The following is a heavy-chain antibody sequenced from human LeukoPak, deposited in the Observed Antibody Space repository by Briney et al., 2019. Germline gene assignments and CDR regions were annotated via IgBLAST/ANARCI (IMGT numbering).Heavy chain of an antibody. J-gene: IGHJ4*02. CDR3: ARDVAGDYAGAY. CDR1: GYTFTSYG. CDR2: ISDYNGNT. D-gene: IGHD4-17*01. Sequence: GASVKVSCKASGYTFTSYGISWVRPAPGQGLEWMGWISDYNGNTNYAQKLQGRGTMTTDTSTSTAYMELRSLRSDDTAVYYCARDVAGDYAGAYWGQGTLVTVSS. V-gene: IGHV1-18*01.